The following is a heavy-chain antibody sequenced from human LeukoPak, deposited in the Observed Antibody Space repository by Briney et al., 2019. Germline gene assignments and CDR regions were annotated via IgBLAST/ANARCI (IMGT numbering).Heavy chain of an antibody. V-gene: IGHV1-69*05. CDR2: IIPIFGTA. Sequence: ASVKVSCKASGGTFSSYAISWVRQAPGQGLEWMGGIIPIFGTANYAQKFQGRVTITTDESTSTVYMELSSLRSEDTAVYYCARNLLGHYGSGSLTDYWGQGTLVTVSS. CDR1: GGTFSSYA. D-gene: IGHD3-10*01. J-gene: IGHJ4*02. CDR3: ARNLLGHYGSGSLTDY.